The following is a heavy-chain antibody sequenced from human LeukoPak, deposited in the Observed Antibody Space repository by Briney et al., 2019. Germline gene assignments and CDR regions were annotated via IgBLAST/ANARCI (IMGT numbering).Heavy chain of an antibody. J-gene: IGHJ3*02. CDR2: IYYSGST. CDR3: ARVVDIVATRHSHTLDI. V-gene: IGHV4-31*03. CDR1: GGSISSGGYY. D-gene: IGHD5-12*01. Sequence: SETLSLTCTVSGGSISSGGYYWSWISQHPGRGLEWIGYIYYSGSTYYNPSLKSRVTISVDTTKNQFSLKLSSVTAADTAVYYCARVVDIVATRHSHTLDIWGQGTMVTVSS.